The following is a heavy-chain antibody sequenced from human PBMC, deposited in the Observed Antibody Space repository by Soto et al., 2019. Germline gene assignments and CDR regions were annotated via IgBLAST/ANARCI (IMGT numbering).Heavy chain of an antibody. CDR2: ISAYNGNT. V-gene: IGHV1-18*01. D-gene: IGHD3-22*01. CDR3: ARDRAHYYDSSGYYRNNYYYYGMDV. J-gene: IGHJ6*02. CDR1: GYTFTSYG. Sequence: GASVKVSCKASGYTFTSYGISWVRQAPGQGLEWMGWISAYNGNTNYAQKLQGRVTMTTDTSTSTAYMELRSLRSDDTAVYYCARDRAHYYDSSGYYRNNYYYYGMDVWGQGTTVTVSS.